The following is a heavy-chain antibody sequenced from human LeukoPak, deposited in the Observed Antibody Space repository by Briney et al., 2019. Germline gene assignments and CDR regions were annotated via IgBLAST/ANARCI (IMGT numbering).Heavy chain of an antibody. CDR3: ARTLYSSGWYRVSGLYFDY. Sequence: SETLSLTCTVSGGSISSYYWSWIRQPPGKGLEWIGYIYYSGSTNYNPSLKSRVTISVDTSKNQFSLKLSSVTAADTAVYYCARTLYSSGWYRVSGLYFDYWGQGTLVTVSS. J-gene: IGHJ4*02. CDR1: GGSISSYY. D-gene: IGHD6-19*01. V-gene: IGHV4-59*01. CDR2: IYYSGST.